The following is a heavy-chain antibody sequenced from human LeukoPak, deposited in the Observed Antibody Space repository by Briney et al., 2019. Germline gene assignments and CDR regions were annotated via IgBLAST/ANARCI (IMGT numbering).Heavy chain of an antibody. CDR1: ELALESYT. D-gene: IGHD4-11*01. J-gene: IGHJ6*03. Sequence: RGSLKLSCTAAELALESYTRTWFRQAPGKGLEWVSAITSRGTHIYNADSVKGRFTISRDNTENSAYLQMSSLRAEDTAVYYCARVAQGATTENYYYYYMDVWGKGTTVTVSS. CDR2: ITSRGTHI. CDR3: ARVAQGATTENYYYYYMDV. V-gene: IGHV3-21*01.